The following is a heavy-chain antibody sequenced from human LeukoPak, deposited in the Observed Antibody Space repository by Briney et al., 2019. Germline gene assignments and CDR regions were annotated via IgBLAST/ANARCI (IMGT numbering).Heavy chain of an antibody. CDR3: AKGATTRAFDY. CDR1: GFTFNNYA. J-gene: IGHJ4*02. V-gene: IGHV3-23*01. Sequence: GGSLRLSCAASGFTFNNYAMNWVRQAPGKGLEWVSVISGSGGTTYYADSVKGRFTISRDSSKNTLYLQMNSLRAEDTAVYYCAKGATTRAFDYWGQGTLVTVSS. CDR2: ISGSGGTT. D-gene: IGHD1-26*01.